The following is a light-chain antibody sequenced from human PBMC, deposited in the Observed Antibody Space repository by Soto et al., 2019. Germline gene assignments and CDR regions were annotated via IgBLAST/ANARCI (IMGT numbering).Light chain of an antibody. CDR2: EVS. CDR3: SSYTSSSTWV. Sequence: QSVLTQPASVSGSPGQSITISCTGTSSDVGGYKYVSWYQQHPGTAPKLMIYEVSNRPSGVSNRFSGSKSGNTASLTISGLQAEDEADYYCSSYTSSSTWVFGGGTKLTVL. V-gene: IGLV2-14*01. J-gene: IGLJ2*01. CDR1: SSDVGGYKY.